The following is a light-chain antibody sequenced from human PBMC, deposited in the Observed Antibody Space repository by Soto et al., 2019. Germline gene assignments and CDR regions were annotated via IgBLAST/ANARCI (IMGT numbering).Light chain of an antibody. Sequence: SVLTASRGTLTCSAEETSTLSGSISESLHPHSIAWDQQKPGQAPRALIYGPSGRATGIPDRISGSGSGTDFTLTISGLVPEDFAMYYFQLLPRSLRTIGQGTKVDI. CDR1: ESLHPHS. V-gene: IGKV3-20*01. CDR3: QLLPRSLRT. J-gene: IGKJ1*01. CDR2: GPS.